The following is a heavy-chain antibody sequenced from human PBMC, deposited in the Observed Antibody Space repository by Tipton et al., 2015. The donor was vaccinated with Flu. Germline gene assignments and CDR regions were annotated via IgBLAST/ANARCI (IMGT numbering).Heavy chain of an antibody. J-gene: IGHJ3*02. D-gene: IGHD6-13*01. CDR2: ISWNSGSI. Sequence: SLRLSCAASGFTFDDYAMHWVRQAPGKGLEWVSGISWNSGSIGYADSVKGRFTISRDNAKNSLYLQMNSLRAEDTAVYYCARETGAAAGTRNAFDIWGQGTMVTVSS. V-gene: IGHV3-9*01. CDR3: ARETGAAAGTRNAFDI. CDR1: GFTFDDYA.